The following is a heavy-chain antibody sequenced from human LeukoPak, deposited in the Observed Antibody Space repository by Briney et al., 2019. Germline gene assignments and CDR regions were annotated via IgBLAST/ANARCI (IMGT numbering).Heavy chain of an antibody. Sequence: ASMKVSCKASGYTFTGYYMHWVRQAPGQGLEWMGWINPNSGGTNYAQKFQGRVTMTRDTSISTAYMELSRLRSDDTAVYYCARRGCSSTSCLYYYGMDVWGQGTTVTVSS. D-gene: IGHD2-2*01. CDR1: GYTFTGYY. CDR2: INPNSGGT. CDR3: ARRGCSSTSCLYYYGMDV. J-gene: IGHJ6*02. V-gene: IGHV1-2*02.